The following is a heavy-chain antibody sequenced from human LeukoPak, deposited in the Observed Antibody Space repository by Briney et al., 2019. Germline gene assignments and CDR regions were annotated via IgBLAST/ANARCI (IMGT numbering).Heavy chain of an antibody. J-gene: IGHJ4*02. CDR3: ARRESGGYYFGY. CDR1: GYDFANSW. V-gene: IGHV5-51*01. Sequence: GESLKISCTASGYDFANSWIGWVRQLPGKGLEWMGIIYPRDSDTIYSPSFQGPVTISADKSISTAYLQWSSLKASDTAMYYCARRESGGYYFGYWGQGSLVTVSS. CDR2: IYPRDSDT. D-gene: IGHD3-22*01.